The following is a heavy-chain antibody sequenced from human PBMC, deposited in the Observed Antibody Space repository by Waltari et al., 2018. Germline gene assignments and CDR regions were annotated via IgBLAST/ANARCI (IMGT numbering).Heavy chain of an antibody. CDR1: GCTFSSNA. CDR2: FSGSVGST. J-gene: IGHJ3*02. D-gene: IGHD6-19*01. CDR3: APLAVAGWVAFDI. V-gene: IGHV3-23*01. Sequence: EVQLLESGGGLVQPGGSLRLSCAASGCTFSSNAMSWVRQAPGKGLGWVSAFSGSVGSTSSSNSVKGRFTISRDNSKNTLYLQMNSLRAEDTAVYYCAPLAVAGWVAFDIWGQGTMVTVSS.